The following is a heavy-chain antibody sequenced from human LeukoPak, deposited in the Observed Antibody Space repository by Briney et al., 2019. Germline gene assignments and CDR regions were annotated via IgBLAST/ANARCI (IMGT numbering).Heavy chain of an antibody. D-gene: IGHD2-15*01. CDR3: AKAPVTTCRGAFCYPFDY. CDR1: VFTLSSYA. Sequence: GGPLRLSCAASVFTLSSYAMSWVRQAPGKGLEWVSAISDTGNTYHADSVKGRFTISRDSSKNTLFLQMNRLRPEDAAVYYCAKAPVTTCRGAFCYPFDYWGLGTLVTVSS. J-gene: IGHJ4*02. CDR2: ISDTGNT. V-gene: IGHV3-23*01.